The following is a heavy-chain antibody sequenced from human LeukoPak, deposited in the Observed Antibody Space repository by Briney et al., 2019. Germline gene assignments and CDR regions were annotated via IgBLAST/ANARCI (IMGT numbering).Heavy chain of an antibody. V-gene: IGHV1-2*02. Sequence: GASVKVSCKASGYTFTGYYMHWVRQAPGQGLEWMGWINPNSGGTNYAQKFQGRVTMTRDTSTSTVYMELSSLRSEDTAVYYCARSEWLVRGWFDPWGQGTLVTVSS. CDR2: INPNSGGT. D-gene: IGHD6-19*01. CDR1: GYTFTGYY. J-gene: IGHJ5*02. CDR3: ARSEWLVRGWFDP.